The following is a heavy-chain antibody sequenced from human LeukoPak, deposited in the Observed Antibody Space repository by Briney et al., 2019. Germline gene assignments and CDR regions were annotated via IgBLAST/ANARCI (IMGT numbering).Heavy chain of an antibody. V-gene: IGHV3-7*01. CDR2: IKQDGSEK. Sequence: GGSLSLSCAASGFTFSGYWMSWVRQAPGKGLEWVANIKQDGSEKYYVDSVKGRFTISRDNAKNSLYLQMNSLRAEDTAVYYCASTGYSSSWDNYYYYMDVWGKGTTVTVSS. CDR3: ASTGYSSSWDNYYYYMDV. J-gene: IGHJ6*03. D-gene: IGHD6-13*01. CDR1: GFTFSGYW.